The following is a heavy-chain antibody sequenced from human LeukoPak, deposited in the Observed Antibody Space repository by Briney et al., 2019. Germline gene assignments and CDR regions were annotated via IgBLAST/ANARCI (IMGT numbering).Heavy chain of an antibody. Sequence: SETLSLTCTVSGGSISSYYWSWMRQPPGKGLEWIGDIYYSVSTNYNPTLKSRVTISVDTSKNQFSLKLSSVTAADTAVYYCARVDAWFGELFSWYFDLWGRGTLVTVSS. J-gene: IGHJ2*01. D-gene: IGHD3-10*01. V-gene: IGHV4-59*01. CDR3: ARVDAWFGELFSWYFDL. CDR1: GGSISSYY. CDR2: IYYSVST.